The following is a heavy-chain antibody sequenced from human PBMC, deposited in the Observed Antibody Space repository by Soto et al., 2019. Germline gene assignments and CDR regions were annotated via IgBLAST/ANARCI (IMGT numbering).Heavy chain of an antibody. CDR1: GGSISTYY. V-gene: IGHV4-59*01. J-gene: IGHJ4*02. D-gene: IGHD6-13*01. CDR2: VYYSGST. CDR3: ARVSVGDSISWPLDY. Sequence: PSETLSLTCTASGGSISTYYWSWIRQPPGKGLEYIGCVYYSGSTNYNPSLKSRVTISVDTSKNQFSLKLSSVTAADTAMYYCARVSVGDSISWPLDYWGQGTLVTVSS.